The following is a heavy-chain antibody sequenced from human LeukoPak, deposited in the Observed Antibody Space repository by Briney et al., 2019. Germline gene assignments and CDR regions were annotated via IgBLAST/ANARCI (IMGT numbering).Heavy chain of an antibody. CDR2: MNPSSGNT. D-gene: IGHD3-9*01. V-gene: IGHV1-8*01. CDR3: ARCLDVERSSAWSWGPKKFYYNVMDV. CDR1: GYTFTSSN. Sequence: GASVTVSCKVSGYTFTSSNINWVRQAPGQGLEWRGWMNPSSGNTAYAQRLQGRVTMTSDTSTNTAFLQLTSLRSEDTAVYYCARCLDVERSSAWSWGPKKFYYNVMDVWGQGTTVTVSS. J-gene: IGHJ6*02.